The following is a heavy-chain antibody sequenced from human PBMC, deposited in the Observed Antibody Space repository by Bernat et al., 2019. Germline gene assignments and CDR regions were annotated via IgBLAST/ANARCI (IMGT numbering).Heavy chain of an antibody. V-gene: IGHV3-53*05. CDR3: ATYDILTGYYH. CDR1: GFTVSSNY. Sequence: EVQLVETGGGLIQPGGSLRLSCAASGFTVSSNYMSWVRQAPGKGLEWVSVIYSGGSTYYADSVKGRFTISRDNSKNTRYLQMNSLRAEDTAVYYCATYDILTGYYHWGQGTLVTVSS. D-gene: IGHD3-9*01. CDR2: IYSGGST. J-gene: IGHJ4*02.